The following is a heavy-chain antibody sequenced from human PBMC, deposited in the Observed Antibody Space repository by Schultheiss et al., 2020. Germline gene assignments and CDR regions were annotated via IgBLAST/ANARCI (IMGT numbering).Heavy chain of an antibody. Sequence: GGSLRLSCAASGFTFSSYAMHWVRQAPGKGLEWVSGISWNSGSIGYADSVKGRFTISRDNAKNSLYLQMNSLRAEDTALYYCAKDIDGGIAAAGSQYYYYYGMDVWGQGTTVTVSS. CDR3: AKDIDGGIAAAGSQYYYYYGMDV. CDR1: GFTFSSYA. J-gene: IGHJ6*02. D-gene: IGHD6-13*01. CDR2: ISWNSGSI. V-gene: IGHV3-9*01.